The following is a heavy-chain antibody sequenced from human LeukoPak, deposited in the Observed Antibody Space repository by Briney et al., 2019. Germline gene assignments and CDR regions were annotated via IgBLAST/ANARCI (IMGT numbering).Heavy chain of an antibody. CDR1: GFTFSSYG. CDR3: ARDTRDYDFWSGYWN. CDR2: IWYDGSNK. J-gene: IGHJ4*02. D-gene: IGHD3-3*01. Sequence: GRSLRLSCAASGFTFSSYGMHWVRQAPGKGLEWVAVIWYDGSNKYYADSVKGRFTISRDNSKNTLYLQMNSLRAEDTAVYYCARDTRDYDFWSGYWNWGQGTLVTVSS. V-gene: IGHV3-33*01.